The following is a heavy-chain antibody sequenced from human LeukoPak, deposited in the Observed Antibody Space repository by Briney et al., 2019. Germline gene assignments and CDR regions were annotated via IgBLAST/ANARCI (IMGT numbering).Heavy chain of an antibody. J-gene: IGHJ5*02. CDR3: ARRIGSQGGWFDP. D-gene: IGHD2-15*01. Sequence: KPSQTLSHTCAVSGGSISSGGYSWSWIRQPPGKGLEWIGYIYHSGNTYYNPSLKSRVTISVDRSKNQFSLKLSSVTAADTAVYYCARRIGSQGGWFDPWGQGTLVTVSS. CDR2: IYHSGNT. V-gene: IGHV4-30-2*01. CDR1: GGSISSGGYS.